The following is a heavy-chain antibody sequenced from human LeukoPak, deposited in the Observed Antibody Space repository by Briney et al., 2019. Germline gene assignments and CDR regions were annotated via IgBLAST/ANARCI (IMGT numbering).Heavy chain of an antibody. J-gene: IGHJ4*02. CDR2: IDPSDSQT. CDR3: ARAYSGYDSFDY. Sequence: GESLKISCKGFGNIFTKYWINWVRQMPGKGLEWMGRIDPSDSQTNYSPSFQGHVTISADKSITTAYLQWSSLKASDTGIYYCARAYSGYDSFDYWGQGTLVTVSS. V-gene: IGHV5-10-1*01. CDR1: GNIFTKYW. D-gene: IGHD5-12*01.